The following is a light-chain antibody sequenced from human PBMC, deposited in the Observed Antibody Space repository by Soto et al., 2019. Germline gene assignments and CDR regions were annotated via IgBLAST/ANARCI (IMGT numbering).Light chain of an antibody. V-gene: IGLV2-23*01. CDR1: SSDVGSYNL. CDR2: EGS. Sequence: QSVLTQPASVSGSPGQSITISCTGTSSDVGSYNLVSWYQQHPGKAPKLMIYEGSQRPSGVSNRFSGSKSGNTASLTISGLQAEDEGDYYCSSYVGSSNVVFGGGTKLTVL. CDR3: SSYVGSSNVV. J-gene: IGLJ2*01.